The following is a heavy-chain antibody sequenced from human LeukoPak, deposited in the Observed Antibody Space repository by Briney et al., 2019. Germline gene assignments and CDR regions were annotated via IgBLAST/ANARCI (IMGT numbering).Heavy chain of an antibody. CDR1: GFTFSSYR. V-gene: IGHV3-21*01. CDR3: ARDSLTYYYDSSCVR. Sequence: GGSLRLSCAASGFTFSSYRMNWVRQAPGKGLEWVSSISSSSSYIYYADSVKGRFTISRDNAKNSLYLQMNSLRAEDTAAYYCARDSLTYYYDSSCVRWGQGTLVTVSS. J-gene: IGHJ4*02. D-gene: IGHD3-22*01. CDR2: ISSSSSYI.